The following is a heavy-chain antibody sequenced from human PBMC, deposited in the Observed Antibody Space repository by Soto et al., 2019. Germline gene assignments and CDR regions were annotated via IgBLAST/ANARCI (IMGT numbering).Heavy chain of an antibody. CDR2: IYSGGST. Sequence: EVQLVESGGGLIQPGGSLRLSCAASGFTVSSNYMSWVRQAPGKGLEWVSVIYSGGSTYYADSVKGRFTISRDNSKNTLYLQMNSLRAEDTAVYYCARDRGQWLVNGMDVWGQGTTVTVSS. V-gene: IGHV3-53*01. CDR1: GFTVSSNY. J-gene: IGHJ6*02. D-gene: IGHD6-19*01. CDR3: ARDRGQWLVNGMDV.